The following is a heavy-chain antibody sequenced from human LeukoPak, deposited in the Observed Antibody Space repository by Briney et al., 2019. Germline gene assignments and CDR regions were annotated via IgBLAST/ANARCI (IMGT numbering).Heavy chain of an antibody. CDR2: INHSGST. V-gene: IGHV4-34*01. CDR3: ARESGGYYFY. D-gene: IGHD1-26*01. CDR1: GGSFSGYY. Sequence: SETLSLTCAVYGGSFSGYYWSWIRQPPGKGLEWIGEINHSGSTNYNPSLKSRVTISVDTSKNQFSLKLSSVTAADTAVYYCARESGGYYFYWDQGTLVTVSS. J-gene: IGHJ4*02.